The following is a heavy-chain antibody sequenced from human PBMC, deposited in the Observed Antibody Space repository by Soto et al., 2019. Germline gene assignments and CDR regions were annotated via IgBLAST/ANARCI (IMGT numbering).Heavy chain of an antibody. D-gene: IGHD3-22*01. CDR2: ISTENGNT. Sequence: ASVKVCFKASGYPFINSAITWVRQAPGQGLEWMGWISTENGNTNYAQNLQGRVILTRDRSTNTAYMELRSLRPEDTATYYCARDSSSGTFDNWGQGALVTVSS. J-gene: IGHJ4*02. CDR1: GYPFINSA. CDR3: ARDSSSGTFDN. V-gene: IGHV1-18*04.